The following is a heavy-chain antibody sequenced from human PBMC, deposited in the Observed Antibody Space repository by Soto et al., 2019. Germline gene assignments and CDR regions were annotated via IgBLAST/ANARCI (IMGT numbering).Heavy chain of an antibody. CDR3: ARAQCISTRCLHWFDP. CDR2: VHNSGNT. J-gene: IGHJ5*02. Sequence: QVHLQESGPGLVKPSETLSLTCTVSGDSISRYYWSWIRQPPGKGLEWIGYVHNSGNTNYNPSLKSRVTISLDTSKNQFSLKLRSVAAADTAMYYCARAQCISTRCLHWFDPWGQGTLVTVSS. D-gene: IGHD2-2*01. CDR1: GDSISRYY. V-gene: IGHV4-59*01.